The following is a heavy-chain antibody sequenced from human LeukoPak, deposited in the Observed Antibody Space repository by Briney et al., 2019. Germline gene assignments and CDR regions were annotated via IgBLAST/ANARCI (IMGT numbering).Heavy chain of an antibody. CDR3: ARILDLVTTKTIDY. Sequence: PSETLSLTCTVSGVSMSSCSYYWAWIRQSPGKGLEWIGSVYYSGTTHYESSLKSRVSISIDTSKTQFALKVNSVTVADTAVYYCARILDLVTTKTIDYWGQGSLVIVSS. CDR2: VYYSGTT. J-gene: IGHJ4*02. V-gene: IGHV4-39*06. D-gene: IGHD2-21*02. CDR1: GVSMSSCSYY.